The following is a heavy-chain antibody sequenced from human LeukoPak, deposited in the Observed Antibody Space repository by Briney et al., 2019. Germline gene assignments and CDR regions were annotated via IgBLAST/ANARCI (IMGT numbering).Heavy chain of an antibody. CDR1: GYRFTTNW. CDR2: IFPADSDT. Sequence: GESLKISCKGSGYRFTTNWIGWVRQMPGKGLEWMGIIFPADSDTRYSPSFQGQVTIAADKSISTAYLQWSSLKASDTAMYYCAGSIFTSAFDIWGQGTMVTVSS. D-gene: IGHD3-9*01. J-gene: IGHJ3*02. CDR3: AGSIFTSAFDI. V-gene: IGHV5-51*01.